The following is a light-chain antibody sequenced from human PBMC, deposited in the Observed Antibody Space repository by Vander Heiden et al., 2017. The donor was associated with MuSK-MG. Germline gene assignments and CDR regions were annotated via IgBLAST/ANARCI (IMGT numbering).Light chain of an antibody. Sequence: DIQLTQPPTFLSAAVGDRVTITCRAGQVSSSYLAWYQQKPGKAPKLLIYAASTLQSGVPSRFSGSGSGTEFTLTISSLQPEDFATYYCQQLNSYPRFGQGTRLEIK. CDR2: AAS. CDR1: QVSSSY. V-gene: IGKV1-9*01. J-gene: IGKJ5*01. CDR3: QQLNSYPR.